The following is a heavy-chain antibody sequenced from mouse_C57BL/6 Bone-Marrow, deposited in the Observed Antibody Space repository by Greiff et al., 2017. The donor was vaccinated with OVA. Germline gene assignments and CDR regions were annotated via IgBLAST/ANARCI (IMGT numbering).Heavy chain of an antibody. CDR3: VRQEDGYYPYYFDY. Sequence: DVKLQESGGGLVQPKGSLKLSCAASGFSFNTYAMNWVRQAPGKGLEWVARIRSKSNNYATYYADSVKDRFTISRDDSESMLYLQMNNLKTEDTAMYYCVRQEDGYYPYYFDYWGQGTTLTVSS. D-gene: IGHD2-3*01. CDR1: GFSFNTYA. CDR2: IRSKSNNYAT. J-gene: IGHJ2*01. V-gene: IGHV10-1*01.